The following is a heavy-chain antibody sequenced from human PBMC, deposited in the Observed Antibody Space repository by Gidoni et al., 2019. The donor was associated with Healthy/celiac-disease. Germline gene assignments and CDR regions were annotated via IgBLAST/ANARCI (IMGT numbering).Heavy chain of an antibody. CDR3: ARDPSRMVTTTPPYYFDY. J-gene: IGHJ4*02. D-gene: IGHD4-17*01. V-gene: IGHV3-21*01. CDR1: GFTFSSYS. Sequence: EVQLVESGGGLVKPGGSLRLSCAASGFTFSSYSMNWVRQAPGKGLEWVSSISSSSSYIYYADSVKGRFTISRDNAKNSLYLQMNSLRAEDTAVYYCARDPSRMVTTTPPYYFDYWGQGTLVTVSS. CDR2: ISSSSSYI.